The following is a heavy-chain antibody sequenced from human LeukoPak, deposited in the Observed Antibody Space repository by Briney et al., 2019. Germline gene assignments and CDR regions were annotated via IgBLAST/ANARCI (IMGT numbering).Heavy chain of an antibody. Sequence: GASVKVSCKVAGYTLTELSMHWVRQAPGKGLEWMGGFDPEEGETIYAQKFQGRVTMTEDTSTDPAYMELSSLRSEDTAVYYCATDPPITMVRGHMDGYRYWGQGTLVSVSS. CDR3: ATDPPITMVRGHMDGYRY. CDR1: GYTLTELS. D-gene: IGHD3-10*01. V-gene: IGHV1-24*01. CDR2: FDPEEGET. J-gene: IGHJ4*02.